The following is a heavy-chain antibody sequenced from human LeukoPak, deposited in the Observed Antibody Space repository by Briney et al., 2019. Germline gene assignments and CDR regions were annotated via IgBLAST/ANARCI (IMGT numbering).Heavy chain of an antibody. Sequence: SETLSLTCTVSGGSISSSSYYWGWIRQPPGKGLQWIGSINYSGNTYYNPSLKSRVTISVGTSKNHFSLRLSSVTAADTAMYYCARGTLYSGWSYYFDYWGQGSQVTVSS. V-gene: IGHV4-39*07. CDR1: GGSISSSSYY. D-gene: IGHD6-19*01. J-gene: IGHJ4*02. CDR2: INYSGNT. CDR3: ARGTLYSGWSYYFDY.